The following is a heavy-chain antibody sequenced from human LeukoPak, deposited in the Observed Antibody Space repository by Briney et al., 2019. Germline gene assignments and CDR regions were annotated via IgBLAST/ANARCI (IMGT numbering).Heavy chain of an antibody. V-gene: IGHV4-4*07. Sequence: ETLSLTCTVSGGSISSYYWSWIRQPAGKGLEWIGRIYTSGSTNYNPSLKSRVTISVDKSKNQFSLKLSSVTAADTAVYYCARERVGATDHDAFDIWGQGTMVTVSS. CDR2: IYTSGST. D-gene: IGHD1-26*01. CDR1: GGSISSYY. CDR3: ARERVGATDHDAFDI. J-gene: IGHJ3*02.